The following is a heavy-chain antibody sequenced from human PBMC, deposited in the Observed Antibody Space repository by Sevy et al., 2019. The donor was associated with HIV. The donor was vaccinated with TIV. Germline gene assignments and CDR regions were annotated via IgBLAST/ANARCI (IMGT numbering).Heavy chain of an antibody. Sequence: SQTLSLTCDISGDSISSNSAIWNWIRQSPSRGLEWLGRTYYRYKWYSDSAVSVKGRLTLSPATSMNQFSLRLNFVTPEDTALYFCERSGYGFSAGKFDSWGQGTLVTVSS. CDR2: TYYRYKWYS. V-gene: IGHV6-1*01. D-gene: IGHD3-3*01. CDR3: ERSGYGFSAGKFDS. J-gene: IGHJ4*02. CDR1: GDSISSNSAI.